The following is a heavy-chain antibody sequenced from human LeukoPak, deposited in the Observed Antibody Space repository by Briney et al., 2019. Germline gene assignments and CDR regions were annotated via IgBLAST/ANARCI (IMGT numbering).Heavy chain of an antibody. V-gene: IGHV3-74*01. CDR1: GFTFSSYW. CDR2: INSDGSST. Sequence: GGSLRLSYAASGFTFSSYWMHWVRQAPGKGLVWVSRINSDGSSTTYADSVKGRFTISRDNAKNTLYLQMNSLRAEDTAVYYCASGGGYVIDYGTDVRGQGTTVTVSS. CDR3: ASGGGYVIDYGTDV. D-gene: IGHD1-26*01. J-gene: IGHJ6*02.